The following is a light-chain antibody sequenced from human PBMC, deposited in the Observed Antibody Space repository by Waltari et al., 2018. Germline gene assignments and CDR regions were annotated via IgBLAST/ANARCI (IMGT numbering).Light chain of an antibody. CDR2: EVN. V-gene: IGLV2-14*01. CDR3: TSYINNTVV. CDR1: SSDVGFNY. J-gene: IGLJ3*02. Sequence: QSALTQPASVSGSPGQSITISCTGSSSDVGFNYVSWYQHHPGKAPKLMIYEVNNRPSGVSNRFSGSTSGNTASLTIAGLQSGDDATYYCTSYINNTVVFGGGTTLTVL.